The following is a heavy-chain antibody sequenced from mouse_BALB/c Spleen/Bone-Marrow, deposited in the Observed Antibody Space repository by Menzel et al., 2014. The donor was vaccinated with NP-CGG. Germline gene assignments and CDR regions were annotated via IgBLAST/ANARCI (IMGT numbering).Heavy chain of an antibody. CDR2: IHPNSGNT. D-gene: IGHD2-1*01. Sequence: VQGVESGSVLVRPGASVKLSCKASGYTFTSSWMHWAKRRPGQGLEWIGEIHPNSGNTNYNEKFKGKATLTVDTSSSTAYVDLSSLTSEDSAVYNCAREKIYGNYLWYFDVWGAGTTVTVSS. V-gene: IGHV1S130*01. CDR3: AREKIYGNYLWYFDV. J-gene: IGHJ1*01. CDR1: GYTFTSSW.